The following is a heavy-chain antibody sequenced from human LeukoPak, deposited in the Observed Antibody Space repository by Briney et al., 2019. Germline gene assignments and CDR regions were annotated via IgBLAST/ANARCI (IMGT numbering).Heavy chain of an antibody. CDR2: INPNSGGT. Sequence: ASVKVSCKASGYTFTSFGITWVRQAPGQGLEWMGWINPNSGGTNYAQKFQGRVTMTRDTSISTAYMELSRLRSDDTAVYYCARAVRNIVPAAAHAFDIWGQGTMVTVSS. CDR1: GYTFTSFG. J-gene: IGHJ3*02. V-gene: IGHV1-2*02. D-gene: IGHD2-2*01. CDR3: ARAVRNIVPAAAHAFDI.